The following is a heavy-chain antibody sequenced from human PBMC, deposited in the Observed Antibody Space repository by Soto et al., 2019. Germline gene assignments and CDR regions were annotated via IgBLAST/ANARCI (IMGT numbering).Heavy chain of an antibody. J-gene: IGHJ4*02. V-gene: IGHV1-2*02. CDR3: GRGGAVAGTE. CDR2: INPNSGVT. Sequence: QVQLVQSGAEVEKPGASVKVSCKASGYTFTAYYVHWVRQAPGQGLEWMGWINPNSGVTNYAHKFQGSVTMTRDTSISTAYMELSRLRSDDTAVYYCGRGGAVAGTEWGQGTLVTVSS. D-gene: IGHD6-19*01. CDR1: GYTFTAYY.